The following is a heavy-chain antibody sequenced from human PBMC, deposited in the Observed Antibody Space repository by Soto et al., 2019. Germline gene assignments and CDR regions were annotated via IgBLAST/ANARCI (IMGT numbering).Heavy chain of an antibody. CDR2: ISYDGSIK. J-gene: IGHJ4*02. V-gene: IGHV3-30-3*01. CDR1: GFTFSSHS. CDR3: AREWSTSGDLDY. Sequence: QVQLVECGGGVVQPGRSLRLSCAASGFTFSSHSIQWVRQAPGKGLEWVAVISYDGSIKYFADSVKGRFTISRDNSKNTAYLQMNSLRAEDTAVSYCAREWSTSGDLDYWGQGTLVIVSS. D-gene: IGHD3-10*01.